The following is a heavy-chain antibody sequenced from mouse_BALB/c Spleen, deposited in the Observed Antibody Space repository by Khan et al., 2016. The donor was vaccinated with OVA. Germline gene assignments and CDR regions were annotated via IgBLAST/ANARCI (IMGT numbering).Heavy chain of an antibody. J-gene: IGHJ3*01. Sequence: EVQLQESGPSLVKPSQTLSLTCSVTGDSITSGYWCWIRKFPENKLEYMGYIIYSGSTFYNPSLKSRISITLHTPMNQYSLQLNSVTTEDTATYYCARSTYRFAFVYWGQGTLVTVSA. CDR3: ARSTYRFAFVY. D-gene: IGHD2-14*01. CDR2: IIYSGST. V-gene: IGHV3-8*02. CDR1: GDSITSGY.